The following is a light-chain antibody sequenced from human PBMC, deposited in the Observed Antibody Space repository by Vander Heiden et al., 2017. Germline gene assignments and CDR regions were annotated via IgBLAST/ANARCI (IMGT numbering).Light chain of an antibody. Sequence: DIQLTQSPSFLSASVGDRVTITCRASQGISSYLAWYQQTPGKAPKLLISSASALQSGVPSRFSGSGSGTEFTLTINSLQPEDSATFYCEHLNNFPLTFGCGTKVEI. CDR3: EHLNNFPLT. CDR1: QGISSY. J-gene: IGKJ4*01. V-gene: IGKV1-9*01. CDR2: SAS.